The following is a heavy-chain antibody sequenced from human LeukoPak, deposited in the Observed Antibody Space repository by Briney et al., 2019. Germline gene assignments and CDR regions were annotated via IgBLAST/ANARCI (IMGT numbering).Heavy chain of an antibody. V-gene: IGHV6-1*01. J-gene: IGHJ6*02. CDR2: TYYRSKLYY. CDR3: ARLRRYIKQATSGMDV. D-gene: IGHD5-18*01. CDR1: GDSLSNDTAA. Sequence: PSQTLSLTCALSGDSLSNDTAAWSWIRQSPSRGLEWLGRTYYRSKLYYDYAISVKSRMTIDLETSKNRFSLHLNSVTPDDTAVYYCARLRRYIKQATSGMDVWGQGTTVTVSS.